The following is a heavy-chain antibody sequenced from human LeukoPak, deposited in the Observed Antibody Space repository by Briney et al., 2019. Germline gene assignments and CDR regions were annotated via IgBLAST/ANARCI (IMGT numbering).Heavy chain of an antibody. Sequence: TSDTLSLTCAVSGYSISSNNWWAWIRQLPGKGLEWIGYIYYSGSTYYNPCNPSLTSRVTMSVDTSKNQFSLKLDSVTEIDTAMYYCARNQAVAANRGAFDIWGQGTMVTVSS. D-gene: IGHD6-19*01. CDR3: ARNQAVAANRGAFDI. J-gene: IGHJ3*02. CDR2: IYYSGST. V-gene: IGHV4-28*01. CDR1: GYSISSNNW.